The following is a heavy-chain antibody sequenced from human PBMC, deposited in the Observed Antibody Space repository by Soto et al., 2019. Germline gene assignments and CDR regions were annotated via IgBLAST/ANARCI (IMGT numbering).Heavy chain of an antibody. CDR2: IISDGSTT. D-gene: IGHD3-10*02. V-gene: IGHV3-74*01. CDR1: GFTFSRYW. Sequence: PGGSLRLSCAASGFTFSRYWMHWVRQGPGKGLVWVSRIISDGSTTDYADSVKGRFTISRDNAKNTLYLQMNSLRAEDTAVYYCVRMLDRDYWGQGTLVTVSS. CDR3: VRMLDRDY. J-gene: IGHJ4*02.